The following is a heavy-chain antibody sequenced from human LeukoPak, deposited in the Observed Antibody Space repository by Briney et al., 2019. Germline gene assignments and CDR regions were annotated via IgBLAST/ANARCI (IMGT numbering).Heavy chain of an antibody. CDR3: ARTYYDILTGYFDY. CDR2: IYYSGST. J-gene: IGHJ4*02. D-gene: IGHD3-9*01. V-gene: IGHV4-59*01. Sequence: PSETLSLTCTVSGGSISSYYWSWIRQPPGKGLEWIGYIYYSGSTNHNPSLKSRVTISVDTSKNQFSLKLSSVTAADTAVYYCARTYYDILTGYFDYWGQGTLVTVSS. CDR1: GGSISSYY.